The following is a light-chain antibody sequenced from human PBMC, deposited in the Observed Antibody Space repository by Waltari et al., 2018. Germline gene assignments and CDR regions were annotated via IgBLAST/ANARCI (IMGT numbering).Light chain of an antibody. CDR2: DVT. CDR1: SSDSGGYNY. V-gene: IGLV2-14*03. J-gene: IGLJ2*01. CDR3: SSFTSSTTGI. Sequence: SALTQPESVSGSPGQSITIPCSGISSDSGGYNYVSWYQQHPGEAPKVIIYDVTNRPSGVSNRFSGSKSGSSASLTISGLQPEDEADYYCSSFTSSTTGIFGGGTKLTVL.